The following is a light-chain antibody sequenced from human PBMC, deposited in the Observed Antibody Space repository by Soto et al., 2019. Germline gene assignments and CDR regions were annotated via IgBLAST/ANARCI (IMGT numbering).Light chain of an antibody. CDR3: QQYNSYA. J-gene: IGKJ4*01. V-gene: IGKV1-5*01. CDR2: DAS. Sequence: DFQMTASPSTLSASVGDGVTITCRASQSISSWLAWYQQNPGKAPKLLIYDASSLESGVPSRFSGSGSGTEFTLTISSLQPDDFATYYCQQYNSYAFGGGTKVDI. CDR1: QSISSW.